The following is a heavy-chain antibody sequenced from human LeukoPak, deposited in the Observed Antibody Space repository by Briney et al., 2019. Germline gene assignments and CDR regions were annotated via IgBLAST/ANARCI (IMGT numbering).Heavy chain of an antibody. CDR1: GGSISRYY. D-gene: IGHD3-22*01. CDR2: IYTSGST. V-gene: IGHV4-4*07. Sequence: SETLSLTCTVSGGSISRYYWSWIGQPAGKGLEWIGRIYTSGSTNYNPSLKSRVTMSVDPSKNQFSLNLSSVTAADTAVYYCAPPPYYYEANGYSVAWGQGTLVTVSS. J-gene: IGHJ5*02. CDR3: APPPYYYEANGYSVA.